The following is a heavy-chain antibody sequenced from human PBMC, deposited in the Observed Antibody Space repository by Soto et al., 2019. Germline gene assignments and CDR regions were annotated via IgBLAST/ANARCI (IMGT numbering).Heavy chain of an antibody. Sequence: AVKVSCKASGGTFSSYAISWVRQAPGQGLEWMGGIIPIFGTANYAQKFQGRVTITADKSTSTAYMELSSLRSEDTAVYYCAGGTKTTVTPSYYYYGMDVWGQGTT. CDR1: GGTFSSYA. J-gene: IGHJ6*02. V-gene: IGHV1-69*06. CDR3: AGGTKTTVTPSYYYYGMDV. CDR2: IIPIFGTA. D-gene: IGHD4-17*01.